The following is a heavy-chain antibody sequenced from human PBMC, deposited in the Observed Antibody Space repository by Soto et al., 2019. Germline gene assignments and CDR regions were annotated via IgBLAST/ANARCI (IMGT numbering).Heavy chain of an antibody. CDR2: ISAYNGNT. D-gene: IGHD3-10*01. V-gene: IGHV1-18*01. Sequence: ASVNVSCKASGYTFTSYGISWVRQAPGQGLEWMGWISAYNGNTNYAQKLQGRVTMTTDTSTSTAYMELRSLRSDDTAVYYCARANEDYYGSGSYYHDYWGQGTLVTVSS. CDR1: GYTFTSYG. CDR3: ARANEDYYGSGSYYHDY. J-gene: IGHJ4*02.